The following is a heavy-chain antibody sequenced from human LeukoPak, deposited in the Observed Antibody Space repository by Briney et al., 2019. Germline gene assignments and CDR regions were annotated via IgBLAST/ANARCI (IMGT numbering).Heavy chain of an antibody. CDR1: GGSISSYY. CDR3: ARGGAYSSGWYSSYYYYYGMDV. Sequence: SETLSLTCTVSGGSISSYYWSWIRQPPGKGLEWIGYIYYSGSTNYNPSLKSRVTISVDTSKDQFSLKLSSVTAADTAVYYCARGGAYSSGWYSSYYYYYGMDVWGQGTTVTVSS. CDR2: IYYSGST. V-gene: IGHV4-59*08. D-gene: IGHD6-19*01. J-gene: IGHJ6*02.